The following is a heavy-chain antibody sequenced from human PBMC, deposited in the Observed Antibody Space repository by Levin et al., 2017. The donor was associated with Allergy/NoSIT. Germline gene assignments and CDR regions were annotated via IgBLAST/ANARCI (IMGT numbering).Heavy chain of an antibody. D-gene: IGHD2-2*01. J-gene: IGHJ4*02. CDR2: MNSNSGDT. V-gene: IGHV1-2*02. CDR3: ARGGVILPPVRNGNDY. Sequence: ASVKVSCKASGYTFTVYYIHWVRQAPGQGLEWMGWMNSNSGDTYYPQKFQGRVTMTRDTSISTSYMDLSGLTSDDTAMYYCARGGVILPPVRNGNDYWGQGTLVTVSS. CDR1: GYTFTVYY.